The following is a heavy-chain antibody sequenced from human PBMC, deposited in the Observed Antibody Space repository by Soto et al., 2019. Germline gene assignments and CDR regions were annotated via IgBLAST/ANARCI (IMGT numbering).Heavy chain of an antibody. Sequence: SVKVSCKASGFTFTSSAVQWVRQARGQRIEWIGWIVVGSGNTNYAQKCQERVTITRDMSTSTAYMELSSLRSEDTAVYYCARDPAAYCSGGSCYGDYWGQGTLVTVSS. D-gene: IGHD2-15*01. J-gene: IGHJ4*02. CDR1: GFTFTSSA. V-gene: IGHV1-58*01. CDR3: ARDPAAYCSGGSCYGDY. CDR2: IVVGSGNT.